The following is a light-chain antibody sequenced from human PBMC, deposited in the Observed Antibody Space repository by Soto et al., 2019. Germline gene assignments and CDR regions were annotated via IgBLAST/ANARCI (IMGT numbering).Light chain of an antibody. J-gene: IGLJ2*01. V-gene: IGLV1-40*01. CDR2: SNN. CDR1: GSNIGAGYE. CDR3: QFYDSTLSGLL. Sequence: QSVLTQPPSVSGAPGQRVTISCTGSGSNIGAGYEVHWYQHLPGTTPKLLIYSNNNRPSGVPDRFSGSRSGTSASLAIAGLQAEDEADYYCQFYDSTLSGLLFGGGTKLTVL.